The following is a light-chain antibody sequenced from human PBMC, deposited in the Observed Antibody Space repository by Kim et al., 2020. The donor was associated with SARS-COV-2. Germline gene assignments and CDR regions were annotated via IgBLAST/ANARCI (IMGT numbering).Light chain of an antibody. CDR1: KLGDKY. J-gene: IGLJ1*01. V-gene: IGLV3-1*01. Sequence: SYELTQPPSVSMSPGQTASITCSGDKLGDKYACWYQQKPGQSPVLVIYQDSKRPSGIPERFSGPNSGNTATLTISGTQAMDEADYYCQAWDSSLYVFGTGTKVTVL. CDR3: QAWDSSLYV. CDR2: QDS.